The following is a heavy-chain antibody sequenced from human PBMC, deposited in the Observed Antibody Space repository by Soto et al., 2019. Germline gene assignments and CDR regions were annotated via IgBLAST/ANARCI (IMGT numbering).Heavy chain of an antibody. D-gene: IGHD6-19*01. V-gene: IGHV4-59*01. CDR2: IYGTGST. CDR1: GGSISGYY. CDR3: ARRDSSGWSGSWFDP. J-gene: IGHJ5*02. Sequence: QVQLQESGPGLVKPSETLSLTCTVSGGSISGYYWSWIRQPPGKGLEWIGFIYGTGSTNYNPSLKSRVTISADTSKNQFSLKLTSMTAADTAVYYCARRDSSGWSGSWFDPWGQGTLVTVSS.